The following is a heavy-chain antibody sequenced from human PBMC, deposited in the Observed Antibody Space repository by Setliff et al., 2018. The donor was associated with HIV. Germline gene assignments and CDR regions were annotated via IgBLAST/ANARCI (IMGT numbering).Heavy chain of an antibody. CDR2: IIPIFGTA. J-gene: IGHJ4*02. V-gene: IGHV1-69*13. CDR3: ASSRHPVASFDY. CDR1: GGTFSSYA. Sequence: SVKVSCKASGGTFSSYAISWVRQAPGQGLEWMGGIIPIFGTANYAQKFQGRVTITADESTSTPYMELSSLRSEDTAVYYCASSRHPVASFDYWGRGTLVTVSS. D-gene: IGHD6-13*01.